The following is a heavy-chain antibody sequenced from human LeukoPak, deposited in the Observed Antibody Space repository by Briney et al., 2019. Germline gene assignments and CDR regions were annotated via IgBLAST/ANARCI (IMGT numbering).Heavy chain of an antibody. J-gene: IGHJ4*02. Sequence: SVKVSCKASGYTFTSYGISWVRQAPGQGLEWMGWIIPILGIANYAQKFQGRVTITADKSTSTAYMELSSLRSEDTAVYYCARDSWGYSSSWKVDYWGQGTLVTVSS. D-gene: IGHD6-13*01. V-gene: IGHV1-69*10. CDR2: IIPILGIA. CDR3: ARDSWGYSSSWKVDY. CDR1: GYTFTSYG.